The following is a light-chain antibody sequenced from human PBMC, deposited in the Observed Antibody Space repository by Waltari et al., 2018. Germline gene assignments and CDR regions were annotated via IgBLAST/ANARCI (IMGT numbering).Light chain of an antibody. J-gene: IGKJ3*01. V-gene: IGKV3-11*01. CDR3: QQRSNWPPRVT. CDR2: DAS. CDR1: QSVSSY. Sequence: EIVLTQSPATLSLSPGERATLSCRASQSVSSYLAWYQPKPGQAPRLLIYDASNRATGIPARFSGSGSGTDFTLTISSLEPEDFAVYYCQQRSNWPPRVTFGPGTKVDIK.